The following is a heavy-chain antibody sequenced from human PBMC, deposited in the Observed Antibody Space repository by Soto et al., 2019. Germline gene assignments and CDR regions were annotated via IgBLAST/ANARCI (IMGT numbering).Heavy chain of an antibody. CDR1: GYNFGDYW. Sequence: GESLKISCKGSGYNFGDYWIGWVRQMPGKGLELMGSFYPGDSDTRYSPSFQGQVTTSGDKSSSTAYLHWGSLKASDTAIYYCGRHVAAGSGGYDSPVDRWGQGTLVTVSS. D-gene: IGHD5-12*01. CDR3: GRHVAAGSGGYDSPVDR. J-gene: IGHJ5*02. V-gene: IGHV5-51*01. CDR2: FYPGDSDT.